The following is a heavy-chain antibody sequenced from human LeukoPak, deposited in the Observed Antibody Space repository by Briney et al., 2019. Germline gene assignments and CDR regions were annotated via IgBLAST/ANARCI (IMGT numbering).Heavy chain of an antibody. CDR3: ARDGDGAFDI. V-gene: IGHV4-59*01. D-gene: IGHD2-21*01. J-gene: IGHJ3*02. Sequence: SETLSLTCTVSGGSISSYYWSWIRQPPGKGLEWIGYIYYSGSTNYNPSLKSRVTISVDTSKNQFSLRLSSVTAADTAVYYCARDGDGAFDIWGQGTTVTVSS. CDR1: GGSISSYY. CDR2: IYYSGST.